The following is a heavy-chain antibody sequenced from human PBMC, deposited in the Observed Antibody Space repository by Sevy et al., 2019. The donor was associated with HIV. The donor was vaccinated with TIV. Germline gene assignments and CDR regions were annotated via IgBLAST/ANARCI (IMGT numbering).Heavy chain of an antibody. Sequence: GGSLRLSCAASGFTFSSYGMHWVRQAPGKGLEWVAVISYDGTNKYYADSVKGRFTISRDNSKNTLYLQMNSLIAEDTAVYYCAKEGEYSSGWSSHFQHWGQGTLVTVSS. CDR2: ISYDGTNK. V-gene: IGHV3-30*18. CDR3: AKEGEYSSGWSSHFQH. J-gene: IGHJ1*01. D-gene: IGHD6-19*01. CDR1: GFTFSSYG.